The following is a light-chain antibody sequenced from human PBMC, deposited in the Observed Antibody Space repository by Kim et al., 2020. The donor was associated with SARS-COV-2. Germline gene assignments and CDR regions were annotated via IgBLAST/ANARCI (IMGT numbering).Light chain of an antibody. CDR3: QQSYSNPWT. Sequence: DIPMTQSPSSLSASVGDRVTITCRASQKISNYLNWYQQRPGKAPKPLIYAASNLQSGVPSRFSGSGSGTDFTLTISSLQPEDFAAYYCQQSYSNPWTFGQGTKVDI. CDR2: AAS. CDR1: QKISNY. V-gene: IGKV1-39*01. J-gene: IGKJ1*01.